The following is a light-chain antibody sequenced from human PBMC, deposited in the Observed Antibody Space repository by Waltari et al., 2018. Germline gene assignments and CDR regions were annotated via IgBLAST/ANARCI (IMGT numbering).Light chain of an antibody. CDR3: QQYGISPPG. Sequence: EIVLTQSPGTLSLSPGERATLSCRASQNVRSNYLAWYQQRPGQAPRLLIFGASNTATGIPDRFTGSGSGTDFTLTISRLEAEDFALYYCQQYGISPPGFGQGTTVEI. CDR2: GAS. J-gene: IGKJ1*01. V-gene: IGKV3-20*01. CDR1: QNVRSNY.